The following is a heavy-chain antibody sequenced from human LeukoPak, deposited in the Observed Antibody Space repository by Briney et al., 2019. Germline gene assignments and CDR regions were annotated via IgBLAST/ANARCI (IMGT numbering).Heavy chain of an antibody. CDR3: ARDSGRYCSGGSCYVNWFDP. CDR1: GGSISSYY. Sequence: SETLSLTCTVSGGSISSYYWSWIRQPPGKGLEWIGYIYYSGSTKCNPSLKSRVTISADTSKNQFSLKLTSVTAADTAVYYCARDSGRYCSGGSCYVNWFDPWGPGTLVTVSS. CDR2: IYYSGST. J-gene: IGHJ5*02. V-gene: IGHV4-59*01. D-gene: IGHD2-15*01.